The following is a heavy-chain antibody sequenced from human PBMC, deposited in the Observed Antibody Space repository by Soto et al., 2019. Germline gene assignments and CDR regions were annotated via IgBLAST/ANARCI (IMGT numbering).Heavy chain of an antibody. D-gene: IGHD3-22*01. CDR2: IIPILGIA. V-gene: IGHV1-69*04. CDR1: GGTFSSYT. Sequence: SVKVSCKASGGTFSSYTISWVRQAPGQGLEWMGRIIPILGIANYAQKFQGRVTITADKSTSTAYMELSSLRSEDTAVYYCAREEYYYDSSGSLWGQGTLVTVSS. J-gene: IGHJ4*02. CDR3: AREEYYYDSSGSL.